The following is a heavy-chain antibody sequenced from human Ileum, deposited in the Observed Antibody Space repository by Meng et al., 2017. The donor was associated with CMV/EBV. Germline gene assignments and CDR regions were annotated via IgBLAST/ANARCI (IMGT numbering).Heavy chain of an antibody. CDR3: ARDGLSGRYFDY. CDR2: IDTNTQNQ. V-gene: IGHV7-4-1*02. CDR1: VYTFTSNN. D-gene: IGHD1-26*01. J-gene: IGHJ4*02. Sequence: QVHLGHSGSELKKPGAPVKVSCKTSVYTFTSNNIIWVRQAPGQGPEWMGWIDTNTQNQTYAQGFTGRFVFSLDTSVNTAYQQISSLKAEDTAVYYCARDGLSGRYFDYWGQGTLVTVSS.